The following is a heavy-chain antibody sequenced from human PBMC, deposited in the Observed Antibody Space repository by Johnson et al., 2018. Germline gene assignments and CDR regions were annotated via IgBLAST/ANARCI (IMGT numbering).Heavy chain of an antibody. J-gene: IGHJ6*03. CDR1: GGSFSGYY. D-gene: IGHD4-17*01. CDR3: ARAYGDYVDYYYYYDMDV. Sequence: VQLQQWGAGLLKXSETLSLTCAVYGGSFSGYYWSWIRQPPGKGLEWIGEINHSGRTNYNPSLKSRVTISVDTSTNQYSLKLGSVTAADTAVYYWARAYGDYVDYYYYYDMDVWGKGTTVTVSS. CDR2: INHSGRT. V-gene: IGHV4-34*01.